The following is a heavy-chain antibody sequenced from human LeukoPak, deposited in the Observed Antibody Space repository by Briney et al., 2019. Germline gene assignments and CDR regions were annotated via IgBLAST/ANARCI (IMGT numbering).Heavy chain of an antibody. CDR1: GFTFSDYY. Sequence: GGSLRLSCAASGFTFSDYYMSWIRQAPGKGLEWVSYISSSSSYTNYADSVKGRFTISRDNAKNSLYLQMNSLRAEDTAVYYCAKDRGYSYDYFDYWGQGTLVTVSS. CDR3: AKDRGYSYDYFDY. J-gene: IGHJ4*02. V-gene: IGHV3-11*06. D-gene: IGHD5-18*01. CDR2: ISSSSSYT.